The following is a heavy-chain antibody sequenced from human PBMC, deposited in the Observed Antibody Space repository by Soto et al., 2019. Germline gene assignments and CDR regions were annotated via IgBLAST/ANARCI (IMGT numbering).Heavy chain of an antibody. CDR1: GGSISSYY. V-gene: IGHV4-59*08. D-gene: IGHD4-4*01. J-gene: IGHJ6*03. Sequence: SETLSLTCTVSGGSISSYYWSWIRQPPGKGLEWIGYIYYSGSTNYNPSLKSRVTISVDTSKNQFSLKLSSVTAADTAVYYCARQTTVTPYYYYYMDVWGKGTTVTVSS. CDR2: IYYSGST. CDR3: ARQTTVTPYYYYYMDV.